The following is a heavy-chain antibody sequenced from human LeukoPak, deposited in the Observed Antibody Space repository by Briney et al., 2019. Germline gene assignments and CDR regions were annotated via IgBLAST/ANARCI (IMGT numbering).Heavy chain of an antibody. V-gene: IGHV3-30*03. CDR2: ISYNGGRK. D-gene: IGHD3-22*01. J-gene: IGHJ4*02. CDR3: ARQEARDYYYEGLDY. CDR1: GFTFSSYT. Sequence: PGGSLRLSCAASGFTFSSYTMNWVRQAPGKGLEWVALISYNGGRKEYAASVKGRFTIDRDNSKKTVYLLMNYLSPDDTAIYFCARQEARDYYYEGLDYWGQGSLVTVSS.